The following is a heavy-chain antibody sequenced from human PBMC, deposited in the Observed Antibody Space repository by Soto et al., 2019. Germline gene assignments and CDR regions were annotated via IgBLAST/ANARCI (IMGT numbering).Heavy chain of an antibody. CDR1: GFTFTNYP. Sequence: GGSLRLSCAASGFTFTNYPIHWVRQAPGKGLVWVARINSDGTRINYADSVKGRFTISRDNAKNTVFLQMNSLRDEDSAVYFCARAGDWNYVQDFWGQGTLVTVSS. CDR3: ARAGDWNYVQDF. CDR2: INSDGTRI. V-gene: IGHV3-74*01. J-gene: IGHJ4*02. D-gene: IGHD1-7*01.